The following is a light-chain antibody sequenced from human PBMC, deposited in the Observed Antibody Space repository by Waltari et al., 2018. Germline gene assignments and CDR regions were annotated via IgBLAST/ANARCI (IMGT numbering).Light chain of an antibody. CDR1: QSVFHRSDNKNY. Sequence: DIVMTQSPDSLAVSLGERATIHCKSSQSVFHRSDNKNYLAWYQKKPGQPPKLLIYWASTRESGVPDRFSGSGSETDFTLTISSLQAEDVAVYYCQQYYSAPFNFGQGTKLEIK. CDR2: WAS. J-gene: IGKJ2*01. CDR3: QQYYSAPFN. V-gene: IGKV4-1*01.